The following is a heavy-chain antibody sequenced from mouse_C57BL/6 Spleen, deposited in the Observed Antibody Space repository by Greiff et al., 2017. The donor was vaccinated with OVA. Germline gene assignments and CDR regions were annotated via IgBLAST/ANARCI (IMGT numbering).Heavy chain of an antibody. CDR1: GYTFTSYT. D-gene: IGHD2-12*01. CDR3: ARGGRRSYFDY. CDR2: INPSSGYT. J-gene: IGHJ2*01. Sequence: LVESGAELARPGASVKMSCKASGYTFTSYTMHWVKQRPGQGLEWIGYINPSSGYTKYNQKFKDKATLTADKSSSTAYMQLSSLTSEDSAVYYCARGGRRSYFDYWGQGTTLTVSS. V-gene: IGHV1-4*01.